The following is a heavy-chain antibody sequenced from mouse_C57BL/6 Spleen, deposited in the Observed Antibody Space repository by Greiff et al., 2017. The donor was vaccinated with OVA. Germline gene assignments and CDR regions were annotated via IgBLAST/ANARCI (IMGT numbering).Heavy chain of an antibody. J-gene: IGHJ2*01. Sequence: VKLVESGAELVKPGASVKISCKASGYAFSSYWMNWVKQRPGKGLEWIGQIYPGDGDTNYNGKFKGKATLTADKSSSTAYMQLSSLTSEDSAVYFCARLTGTYFDYWGQGTTLTVSS. CDR1: GYAFSSYW. V-gene: IGHV1-80*01. CDR2: IYPGDGDT. CDR3: ARLTGTYFDY. D-gene: IGHD4-1*01.